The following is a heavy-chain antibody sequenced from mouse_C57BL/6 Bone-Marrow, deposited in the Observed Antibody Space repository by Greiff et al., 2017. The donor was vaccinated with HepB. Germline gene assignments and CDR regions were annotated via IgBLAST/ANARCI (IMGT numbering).Heavy chain of an antibody. J-gene: IGHJ1*03. CDR2: IRSKSNNYAT. Sequence: EVKLVESGGGLVQPKGSLKLSCAASGFSFNTYAMNWVRQAPGKGLEWVARIRSKSNNYATYYADSVKDRFTISRDDSESMLYLQMNNLKTEDTAMYYCVRNYGSGGFDVWGTGTTVTVSS. D-gene: IGHD1-1*01. V-gene: IGHV10-1*01. CDR1: GFSFNTYA. CDR3: VRNYGSGGFDV.